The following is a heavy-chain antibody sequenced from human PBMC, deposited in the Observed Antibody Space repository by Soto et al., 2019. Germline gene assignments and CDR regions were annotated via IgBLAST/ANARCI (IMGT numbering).Heavy chain of an antibody. Sequence: PGGSLRLSCAASGFTFSTFAMSWVRQAPGKGLEWVSAISASGGSTYNADSVKGRFTISRDNSNNTLYLQMNSLRVEDTAVYYCAKDPRVSFDPWGQGTLVTVSS. J-gene: IGHJ5*02. CDR2: ISASGGST. V-gene: IGHV3-23*01. CDR1: GFTFSTFA. CDR3: AKDPRVSFDP.